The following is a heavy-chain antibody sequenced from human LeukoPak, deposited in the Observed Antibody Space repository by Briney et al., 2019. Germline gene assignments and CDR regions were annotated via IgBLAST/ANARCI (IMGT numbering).Heavy chain of an antibody. CDR2: IYYSGST. Sequence: SETLSLTCTVSGGSISGYYWSWIRQPPGKGLEWIGYIYYSGSTNYNPPLKSRVTISVDTSKNQFSLKLSSVTAADTAVYYCARHIAAGTPGFDHWGQGTLVTVSS. CDR1: GGSISGYY. CDR3: ARHIAAGTPGFDH. D-gene: IGHD6-13*01. V-gene: IGHV4-59*08. J-gene: IGHJ4*02.